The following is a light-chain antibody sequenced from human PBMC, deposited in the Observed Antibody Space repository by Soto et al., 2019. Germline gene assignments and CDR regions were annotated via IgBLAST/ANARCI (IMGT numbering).Light chain of an antibody. CDR2: EVN. CDR1: SSDVGTYNL. Sequence: QAVVTQPASVSESPGQSITISCIGTSSDVGTYNLVSWYQHHPGKAPKLMIYEVNNRPSGVSNRFSGSKSGNTASLTISGLQAEDEADYYCCSYAGSSTLVFGGGTKVTVL. V-gene: IGLV2-23*02. J-gene: IGLJ3*02. CDR3: CSYAGSSTLV.